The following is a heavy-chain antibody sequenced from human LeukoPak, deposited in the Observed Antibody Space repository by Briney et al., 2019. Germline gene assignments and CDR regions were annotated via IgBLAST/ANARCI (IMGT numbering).Heavy chain of an antibody. CDR2: ISSSGSTI. D-gene: IGHD3-10*01. CDR1: GFTFRDYY. V-gene: IGHV3-11*01. CDR3: AGQFAVRGVPPFDY. J-gene: IGHJ4*02. Sequence: GGSLRLSCAASGFTFRDYYMSWIRQAPGKGLEWVSYISSSGSTIYYADSVKGRFTISRDNAKNSLYLQMNSLRAEDTAVYYCAGQFAVRGVPPFDYWGQGTLVNVSS.